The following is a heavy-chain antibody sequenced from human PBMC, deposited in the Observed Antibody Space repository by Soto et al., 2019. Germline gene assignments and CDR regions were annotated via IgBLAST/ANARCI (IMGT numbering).Heavy chain of an antibody. CDR1: GGSFSGYY. CDR2: INHSGST. Sequence: QVQLQQWGAGLLKPSETLSLTCAVYGGSFSGYYWSWIRQPPGKGLEWIGEINHSGSTNYNPSLKSRVTISVDTSKNQSALKLSSVTAADTAVYYCARDGRGVPFDYWGQGTLVTVSS. V-gene: IGHV4-34*01. D-gene: IGHD1-1*01. J-gene: IGHJ4*02. CDR3: ARDGRGVPFDY.